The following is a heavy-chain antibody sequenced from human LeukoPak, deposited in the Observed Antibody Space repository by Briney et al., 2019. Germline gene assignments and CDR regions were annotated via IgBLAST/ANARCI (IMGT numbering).Heavy chain of an antibody. CDR1: GDSISSSNW. Sequence: PSETLSLTCAVSGDSISSSNWWSWVRQPPGKGLEWIGDIYHSGSTNYNPSLRSRVTISVDTSRNQFSLKLSSVTAADTAVYYCARDQNRAFDIWGQGTMVTVSS. CDR2: IYHSGST. J-gene: IGHJ3*02. CDR3: ARDQNRAFDI. V-gene: IGHV4-4*02.